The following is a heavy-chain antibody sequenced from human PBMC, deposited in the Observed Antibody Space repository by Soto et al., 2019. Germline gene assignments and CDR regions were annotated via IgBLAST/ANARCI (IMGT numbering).Heavy chain of an antibody. CDR2: INHSGST. Sequence: QVQLQQWGAGLLKPSETLSLTCAVYGGSFSGYYWTWIRQTPGKGLEWIGEINHSGSTKYNPSLKSRVSISADTSKKQFSLNLTSVTAADTAVYYCARGECSSNYCFTRWALDIWGQGTVVTVSS. V-gene: IGHV4-34*01. J-gene: IGHJ3*02. CDR3: ARGECSSNYCFTRWALDI. CDR1: GGSFSGYY. D-gene: IGHD2-2*01.